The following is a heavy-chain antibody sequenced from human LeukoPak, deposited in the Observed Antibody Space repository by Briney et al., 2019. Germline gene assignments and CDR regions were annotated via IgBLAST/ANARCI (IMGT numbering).Heavy chain of an antibody. D-gene: IGHD6-13*01. CDR1: GFTFRDYW. CDR2: VKQDGTEK. V-gene: IGHV3-7*01. J-gene: IGHJ4*02. CDR3: ARAGGTSWADY. Sequence: GGSLRLSCEASGFTFRDYWMTWVRQAPGKGLEWVANVKQDGTEKFYVDSVKGRFTISRDNGKNSLYLQLNSLRVEDTAIYYCARAGGTSWADYWGQGTLVTVSS.